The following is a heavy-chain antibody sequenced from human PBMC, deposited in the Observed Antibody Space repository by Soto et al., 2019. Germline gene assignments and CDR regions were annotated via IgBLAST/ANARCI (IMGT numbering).Heavy chain of an antibody. J-gene: IGHJ4*02. CDR1: GYTFTIYW. Sequence: ASVKGSCKASGYTFTIYWISWVRQAPGQGLEWMGWISAYNGNTKYAQKLQGRVTMTTDTSTSTAYMELRSLRSDDTAVYYCARDAAIGMNDYWGQGTLVTVSS. D-gene: IGHD1-20*01. CDR2: ISAYNGNT. V-gene: IGHV1-18*01. CDR3: ARDAAIGMNDY.